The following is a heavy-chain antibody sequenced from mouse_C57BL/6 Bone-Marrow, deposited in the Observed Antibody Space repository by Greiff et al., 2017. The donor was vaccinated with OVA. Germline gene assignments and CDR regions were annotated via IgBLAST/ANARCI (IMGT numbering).Heavy chain of an antibody. CDR1: EYEFPSHD. V-gene: IGHV5-2*01. Sequence: EVKLQESGGGLVQPGESLKLSCESNEYEFPSHDMSWVRKTPEKRLELVAAINSGGGSTYYPDTMESRFIISRDNTKKTLYLQMSRLRSEDTALYYCARGGDSIYGFAYWGQGTLVTVSA. CDR2: INSGGGST. J-gene: IGHJ3*01. D-gene: IGHD2-5*01. CDR3: ARGGDSIYGFAY.